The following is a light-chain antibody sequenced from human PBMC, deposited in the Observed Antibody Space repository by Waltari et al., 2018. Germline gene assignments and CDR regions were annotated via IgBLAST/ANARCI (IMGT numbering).Light chain of an antibody. CDR1: QDISNS. V-gene: IGKV1-33*01. J-gene: IGKJ4*01. Sequence: DIQMTQAPSSLSASVGYSFTITFQASQDISNSLNWYQQKPGKAPKVLIYDAANLESGVPSRFSGSGFGTDFTFTISSLQPEDLATYFCQQYHNLPATFGGGTKVESK. CDR3: QQYHNLPAT. CDR2: DAA.